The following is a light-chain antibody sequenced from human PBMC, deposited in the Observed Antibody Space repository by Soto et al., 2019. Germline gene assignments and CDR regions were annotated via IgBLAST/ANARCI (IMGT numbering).Light chain of an antibody. CDR3: CSYAGSPRYV. CDR1: SSDVGTYNY. Sequence: QSALTQPRSVSGSPGQSVTISCTGTSSDVGTYNYVSWYQQHPGKAPKVMIYDVSERPSGVPDRFSGSKSGNTASLTISGLQAEDEADYYCCSYAGSPRYVFGTGPKVTVL. V-gene: IGLV2-11*01. J-gene: IGLJ1*01. CDR2: DVS.